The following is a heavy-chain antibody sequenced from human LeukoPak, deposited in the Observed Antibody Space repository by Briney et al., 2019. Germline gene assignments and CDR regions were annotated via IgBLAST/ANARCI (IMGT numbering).Heavy chain of an antibody. CDR2: INHSGST. J-gene: IGHJ4*02. Sequence: SETLSFTCAVYGGSFSGYYWSWIRQPPGKGLEWIGEINHSGSTNYNPSLKSRVTISVDTSKNQFSLKLSSVTAADTAVYYCARGPQGAVAGHLFDYWGQGTLVTVSS. V-gene: IGHV4-34*01. CDR3: ARGPQGAVAGHLFDY. D-gene: IGHD6-19*01. CDR1: GGSFSGYY.